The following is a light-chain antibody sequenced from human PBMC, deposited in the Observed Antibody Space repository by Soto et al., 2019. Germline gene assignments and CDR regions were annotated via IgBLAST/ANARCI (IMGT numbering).Light chain of an antibody. V-gene: IGKV3-15*01. CDR1: QDIRSS. J-gene: IGKJ5*01. CDR3: QQYGSSSIT. CDR2: GAS. Sequence: EIVMTQSPATLSVSPGERVTLSCRASQDIRSSLAWYQQKPGQAPRLLIYGASIRATGVPATFSGSGSGTEFSLTISRLEPEDFAVYYCQQYGSSSITFGQGTRLEIK.